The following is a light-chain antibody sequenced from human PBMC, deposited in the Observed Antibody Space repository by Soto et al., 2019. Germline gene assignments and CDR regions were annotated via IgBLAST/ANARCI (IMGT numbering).Light chain of an antibody. Sequence: DIQMTQSPSSLSASVGDRVAITCRASQGISNYLAWYQQKPGKVPKLLIYAASTLQSGVPSRFSDSGSGTDFTLNISSMQPEDVATYYCQKYNSAPFTFDPGTKVDIK. CDR1: QGISNY. J-gene: IGKJ3*01. CDR2: AAS. CDR3: QKYNSAPFT. V-gene: IGKV1-27*01.